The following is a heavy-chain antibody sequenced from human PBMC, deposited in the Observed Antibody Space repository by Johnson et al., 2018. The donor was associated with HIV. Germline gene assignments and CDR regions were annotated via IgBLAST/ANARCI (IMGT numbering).Heavy chain of an antibody. CDR3: AKEMYYFNSGNHFDAFHV. CDR1: GFTFSSYA. D-gene: IGHD3-10*01. V-gene: IGHV3-7*03. J-gene: IGHJ3*01. CDR2: IKQDGRVK. Sequence: VQLVESGGGVVQPGRSLRLSCAASGFTFSSYAMHWVRQAPGTGLEWVANIKQDGRVKKSVDSVKGRVTISRDNAKNSIYLQMDSLRAEDTAVYYCAKEMYYFNSGNHFDAFHVWGQGTLVTVSS.